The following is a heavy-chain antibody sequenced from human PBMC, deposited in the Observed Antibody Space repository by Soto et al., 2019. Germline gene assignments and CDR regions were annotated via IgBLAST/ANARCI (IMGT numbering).Heavy chain of an antibody. D-gene: IGHD3-10*01. CDR3: TRAPRPISTGTGAY. J-gene: IGHJ4*02. V-gene: IGHV3-74*01. Sequence: EVQLVESGGGLVPPGGSVRLSCAASGFIFKMYWMHWVRQSPGKGLVWISRIYNDGTYSDYADSVRGRFTISRDNVNDTLYLQMNNLRAEASGLYYCTRAPRPISTGTGAYWGQGTQVTVSS. CDR2: IYNDGTYS. CDR1: GFIFKMYW.